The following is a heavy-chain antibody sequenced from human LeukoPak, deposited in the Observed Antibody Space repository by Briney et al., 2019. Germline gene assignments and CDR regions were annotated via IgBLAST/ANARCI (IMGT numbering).Heavy chain of an antibody. CDR2: IGSSSYI. CDR1: GFTFSSYS. CDR3: ARVSYYYYDSSGYTYFDY. V-gene: IGHV3-21*01. Sequence: GGSLRLSCAASGFTFSSYSMNWVRQAPGKGLEWVSSIGSSSYIYYADSVKGRFTISRDNAKNSLYLQMNSLRAEDTAVYYCARVSYYYYDSSGYTYFDYWGQGTLVTVSS. D-gene: IGHD3-22*01. J-gene: IGHJ4*02.